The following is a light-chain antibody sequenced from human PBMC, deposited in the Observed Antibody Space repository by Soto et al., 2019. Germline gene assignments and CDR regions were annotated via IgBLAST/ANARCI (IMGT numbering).Light chain of an antibody. CDR1: QSVSSY. Sequence: IVCTQSPATLSLSPGERATRSSRASQSVSSYLAWYQQKPGQAPSLLMYGASNRATGIPARFSGGGSGTDFTLTISSLEPEDFAVYYCQQRSDWPWTFGQGTKVDIK. V-gene: IGKV3-11*01. CDR3: QQRSDWPWT. CDR2: GAS. J-gene: IGKJ1*01.